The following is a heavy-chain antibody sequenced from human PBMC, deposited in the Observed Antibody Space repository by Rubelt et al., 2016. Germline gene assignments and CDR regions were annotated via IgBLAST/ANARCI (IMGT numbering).Heavy chain of an antibody. D-gene: IGHD6-6*01. CDR2: INHSGGT. CDR3: GRSPPSSSSDPDY. J-gene: IGHJ4*02. V-gene: IGHV4-34*01. CDR1: GGSISSSY. Sequence: QVQLKQWGAGLLKPSDTLSLTCAVYGGSISSSYWSWIRQPPGKGLAWIGEINHSGGTYYNPSLKSRVTISVDASKNQFSRKRGCGTASDTAGYYCGRSPPSSSSDPDYWGQGTLVTVSS.